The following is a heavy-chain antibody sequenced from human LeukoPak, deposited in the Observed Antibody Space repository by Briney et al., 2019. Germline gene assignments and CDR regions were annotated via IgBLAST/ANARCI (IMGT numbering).Heavy chain of an antibody. J-gene: IGHJ4*02. V-gene: IGHV4-39*01. CDR2: IYYSGST. CDR1: GDSISTSSYY. Sequence: PSETLSLTCSVSGDSISTSSYYWGWIRQPPGKGLDWIGSIYYSGSTYYNPSLKSRFTISVDTSKNQFSLKLSSVTAADTAVYYCVNYYDSSDYQQPNHFDYWGQGTLVTVSS. CDR3: VNYYDSSDYQQPNHFDY. D-gene: IGHD3-22*01.